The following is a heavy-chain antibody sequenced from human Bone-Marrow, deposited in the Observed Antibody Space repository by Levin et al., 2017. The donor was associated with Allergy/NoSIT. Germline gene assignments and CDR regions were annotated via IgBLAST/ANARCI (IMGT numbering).Heavy chain of an antibody. D-gene: IGHD3-10*01. V-gene: IGHV3-48*01. CDR3: ARAAWSAEFVDH. J-gene: IGHJ4*02. Sequence: GESLKISCAASGFAFSDYSINWVRQAPGKGLEWISYITSASGTRFYADSVKGRFTISRDNARNSLHLHMSNLRADDTAVYYCARAAWSAEFVDHWGQGTLVTVSS. CDR2: ITSASGTR. CDR1: GFAFSDYS.